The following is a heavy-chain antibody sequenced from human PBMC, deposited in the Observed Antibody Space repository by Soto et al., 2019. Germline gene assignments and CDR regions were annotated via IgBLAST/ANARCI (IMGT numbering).Heavy chain of an antibody. CDR1: GFTFSNAW. CDR2: IKSKTDGGKT. Sequence: GGSLRLSCAASGFTFSNAWMSWVRQAPGKGLEWVGRIKSKTDGGKTDYAAPVKGRFTISRDDSKNKLYLQMNSLKTEDTAVYYCPTVVYCSGGSGPADAFDIWGQGTMVTVSS. D-gene: IGHD2-15*01. J-gene: IGHJ3*02. CDR3: PTVVYCSGGSGPADAFDI. V-gene: IGHV3-15*01.